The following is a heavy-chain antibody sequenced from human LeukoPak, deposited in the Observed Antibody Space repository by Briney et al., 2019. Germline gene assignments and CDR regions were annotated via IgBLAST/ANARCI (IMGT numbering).Heavy chain of an antibody. D-gene: IGHD2-21*02. J-gene: IGHJ4*02. Sequence: GGSLRLSCAASGFXFSNYAIHWVRQAPGKGLEYVSAISSNGGSTYYANSVKGRFTISRDNSKNTLYLQMGSLRAEDMAVYYCARDLRLKELAYCGGDCLDYWGQGTLVTVSS. V-gene: IGHV3-64*01. CDR1: GFXFSNYA. CDR3: ARDLRLKELAYCGGDCLDY. CDR2: ISSNGGST.